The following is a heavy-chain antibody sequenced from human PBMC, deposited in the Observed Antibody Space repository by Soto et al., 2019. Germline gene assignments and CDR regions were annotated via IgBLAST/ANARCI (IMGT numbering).Heavy chain of an antibody. Sequence: LRLSCAASRFTFMSYGMLWVRQAPGKGLEWRAVISYDGSNKDYADSVKGRLRISRDNSKNTLYLQMHSQRAEDTAVYYCAKSAIWDYYDSSGYYGDAFDIWGQGTLVTVSS. D-gene: IGHD3-22*01. J-gene: IGHJ3*02. V-gene: IGHV3-30*18. CDR2: ISYDGSNK. CDR3: AKSAIWDYYDSSGYYGDAFDI. CDR1: RFTFMSYG.